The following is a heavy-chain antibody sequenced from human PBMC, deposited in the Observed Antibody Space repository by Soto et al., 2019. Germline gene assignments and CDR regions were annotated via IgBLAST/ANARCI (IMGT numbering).Heavy chain of an antibody. CDR2: IYYSGST. CDR3: ARFRITIFGVAPGWFDP. D-gene: IGHD3-3*01. Sequence: QVQLQESGPGLVKPSETLSLTCTVSGGSVSSGSYYWSWIRQPPGKGLEWIGYIYYSGSTNYNPSLKSRVTISVDTSKNQFSLKLSSVTTADTAVYYCARFRITIFGVAPGWFDPWGQGTLVTVSS. V-gene: IGHV4-61*01. CDR1: GGSVSSGSYY. J-gene: IGHJ5*02.